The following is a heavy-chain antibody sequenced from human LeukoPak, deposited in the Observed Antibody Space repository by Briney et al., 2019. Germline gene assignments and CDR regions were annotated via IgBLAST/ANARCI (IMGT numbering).Heavy chain of an antibody. CDR3: AKDGSSTSHYYYGMDV. J-gene: IGHJ6*02. CDR1: GFTFSSYA. D-gene: IGHD2-2*01. CDR2: ISYDGSNK. Sequence: GGSLRLSCAASGFTFSSYAMHWVRQAPGKGLEWVAVISYDGSNKYYADSVKGRFTISRDNSKNTLYLQMNSLRAEDTALYYCAKDGSSTSHYYYGMDVWGQGTTVTVSS. V-gene: IGHV3-30-3*01.